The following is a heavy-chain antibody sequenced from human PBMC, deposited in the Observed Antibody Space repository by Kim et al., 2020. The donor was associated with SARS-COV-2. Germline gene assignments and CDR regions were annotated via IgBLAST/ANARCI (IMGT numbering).Heavy chain of an antibody. Sequence: GGSLRLSCAVSGFTFSSYAMHWVRQAPGKGLEWVAVISYDGSNKYYADSVKGRFTISRDNSKNTLYLQMNSLRAEDTAVYYCAREGVRVTTLGDYWGQGTLVTVSS. D-gene: IGHD3-22*01. CDR2: ISYDGSNK. J-gene: IGHJ4*02. V-gene: IGHV3-30*04. CDR3: AREGVRVTTLGDY. CDR1: GFTFSSYA.